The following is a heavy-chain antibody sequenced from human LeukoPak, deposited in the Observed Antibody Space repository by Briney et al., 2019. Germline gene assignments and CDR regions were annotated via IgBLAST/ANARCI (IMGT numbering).Heavy chain of an antibody. D-gene: IGHD4-17*01. CDR2: ISSSSSQT. CDR3: ARGVTTTDY. J-gene: IGHJ4*02. CDR1: GFTFSDYY. Sequence: KTGGSLRLSCAASGFTFSDYYMSWIRQAPGKGLEWVSYISSSSSQTNYADSVKGRFTISRDNAKNSLYLQMNSLRAEDTAVYYCARGVTTTDYWGQGTLVTVSS. V-gene: IGHV3-11*03.